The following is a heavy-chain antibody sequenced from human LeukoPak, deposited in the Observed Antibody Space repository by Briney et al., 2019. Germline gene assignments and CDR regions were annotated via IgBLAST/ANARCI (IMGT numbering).Heavy chain of an antibody. Sequence: GGSLRLSCAASGFTFSDYYMSWIHQAPGKGLEWVSYISSSGSTIYYADSVKGRFTISRDNAKNSLYLQMNSLRAEDTAVYYCARVDSGYDSGYYYYYMDVWGKGTTVTVSS. CDR1: GFTFSDYY. V-gene: IGHV3-11*01. D-gene: IGHD5-12*01. CDR3: ARVDSGYDSGYYYYYMDV. CDR2: ISSSGSTI. J-gene: IGHJ6*03.